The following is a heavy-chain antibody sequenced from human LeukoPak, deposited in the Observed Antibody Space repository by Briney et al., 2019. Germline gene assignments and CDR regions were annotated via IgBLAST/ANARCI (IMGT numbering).Heavy chain of an antibody. CDR1: GFTFSSYW. J-gene: IGHJ4*02. V-gene: IGHV3-7*01. CDR2: IKQDGSEK. Sequence: SGGSLRLSCAASGFTFSSYWMSWVRQAPGKGLEWVANIKQDGSEKYCVDSVNDRFTISRDNAKNSLYLQMNSLKAEDTAVYYCARDRVFDYWGQGTLVTVSS. D-gene: IGHD3-10*01. CDR3: ARDRVFDY.